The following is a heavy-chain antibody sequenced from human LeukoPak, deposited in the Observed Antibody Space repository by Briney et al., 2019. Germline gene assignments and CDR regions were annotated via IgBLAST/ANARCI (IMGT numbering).Heavy chain of an antibody. V-gene: IGHV4-39*07. J-gene: IGHJ5*02. CDR2: IYYSGST. Sequence: PSETLSLTCTVSGGSISSSSYYWGWIRQPPGKGLEWIGSIYYSGSTYYNPSLKSRVTISVDTSKNQFSLKLSSVTAADTAVYYCARNGWELPNWFDPWGQGTLVTVSS. D-gene: IGHD1-26*01. CDR3: ARNGWELPNWFDP. CDR1: GGSISSSSYY.